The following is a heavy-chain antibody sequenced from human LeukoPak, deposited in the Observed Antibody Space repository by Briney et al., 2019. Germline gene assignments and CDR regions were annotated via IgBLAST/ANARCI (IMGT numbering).Heavy chain of an antibody. J-gene: IGHJ3*02. Sequence: ASVKVSCKASGGTFSSYAISWVRQAPGQGLEWMGWISAYNGNTNYARKLQGRVTMTTDTSTSTAYMELRSLRSEDTAVYYCARDLYSGSYYAFDMWGQGTMVTVSS. V-gene: IGHV1-18*01. CDR3: ARDLYSGSYYAFDM. CDR2: ISAYNGNT. CDR1: GGTFSSYA. D-gene: IGHD1-26*01.